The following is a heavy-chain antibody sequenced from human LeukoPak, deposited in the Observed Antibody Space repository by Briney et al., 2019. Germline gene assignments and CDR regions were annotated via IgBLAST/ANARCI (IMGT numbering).Heavy chain of an antibody. CDR2: IIPIFDTA. CDR3: ARGPLWFGELSDV. J-gene: IGHJ6*02. CDR1: GGTFSSYA. D-gene: IGHD3-10*01. Sequence: SVKVSCKASGGTFSSYAISWVRQAPGQGLEWMGGIIPIFDTANYAQKFQGRVTITADESTSTAYMELSSLRSEDTAVYYCARGPLWFGELSDVWGQGTTVTVSS. V-gene: IGHV1-69*13.